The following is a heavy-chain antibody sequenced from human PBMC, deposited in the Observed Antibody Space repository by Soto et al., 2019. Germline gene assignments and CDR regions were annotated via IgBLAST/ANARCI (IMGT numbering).Heavy chain of an antibody. Sequence: SETLSLTCTVSGGSISSGGYYWSWIRQHPGKGLEWIGYIYYSGSTYYNPSLKSRVTISVDTSKNQFSLKLSSVTAADTALFYCASAPCISTSCYRTNWFDPWGQGTLVTVSS. D-gene: IGHD2-2*01. V-gene: IGHV4-31*03. CDR1: GGSISSGGYY. J-gene: IGHJ5*02. CDR2: IYYSGST. CDR3: ASAPCISTSCYRTNWFDP.